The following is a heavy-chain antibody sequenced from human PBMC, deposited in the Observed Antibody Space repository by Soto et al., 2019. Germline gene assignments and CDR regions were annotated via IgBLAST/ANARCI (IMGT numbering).Heavy chain of an antibody. J-gene: IGHJ5*02. Sequence: QVQLQESGPGLVKPSQTLSLTCTVSGGSISSGGYYWSWIRQHPGKGLEWIGYIYYSGSTYYNPYLKSRITISVDTSKNQCSLKLSSVTAADTAVYYCARSSPVVTAPWGQGTLVTVSS. CDR1: GGSISSGGYY. CDR3: ARSSPVVTAP. CDR2: IYYSGST. V-gene: IGHV4-31*03. D-gene: IGHD2-21*02.